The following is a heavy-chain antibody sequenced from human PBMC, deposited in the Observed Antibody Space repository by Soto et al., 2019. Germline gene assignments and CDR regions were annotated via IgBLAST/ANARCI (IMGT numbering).Heavy chain of an antibody. J-gene: IGHJ4*02. CDR2: VIPISGPT. CDR1: GATLSSYA. V-gene: IGHV1-69*01. CDR3: ATTDAPVGPL. Sequence: QVQLVQSGAEVKRPGSSVKVTCKTSGATLSSYAINWVRQAPGQGLEWMGAVIPISGPTQLAQTFQGRVSISADESTSATYMELSSLTSEDTAVYYCATTDAPVGPLWGQGTLVTVSS.